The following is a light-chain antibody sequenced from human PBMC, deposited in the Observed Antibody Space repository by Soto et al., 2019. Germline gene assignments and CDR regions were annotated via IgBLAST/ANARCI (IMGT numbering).Light chain of an antibody. J-gene: IGLJ2*01. V-gene: IGLV1-44*01. Sequence: QSVLTQPTSASATPGQRVTISCSGSSSNIGSNTVNWYQQLPGTATKLLIYSNNQRPSGVPDRFSRSTSGTSASLAISGLQYEDEADYYCAAWDDSLNGPVFGGGTKVTVL. CDR3: AAWDDSLNGPV. CDR2: SNN. CDR1: SSNIGSNT.